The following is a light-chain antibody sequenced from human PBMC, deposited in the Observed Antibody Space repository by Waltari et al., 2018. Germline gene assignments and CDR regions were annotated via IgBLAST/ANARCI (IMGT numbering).Light chain of an antibody. CDR1: SSDVGGYYH. J-gene: IGLJ2*01. Sequence: QSALTQPASVSGSPGQSITISCTGNSSDVGGYYHVTWYQQDPGKVPKLIIYDVSERPSGVSDRFSGSKSGNTASLTISGVQAEDETDYYCSSYTNRNTLIFGGGTKLTVL. CDR2: DVS. V-gene: IGLV2-14*01. CDR3: SSYTNRNTLI.